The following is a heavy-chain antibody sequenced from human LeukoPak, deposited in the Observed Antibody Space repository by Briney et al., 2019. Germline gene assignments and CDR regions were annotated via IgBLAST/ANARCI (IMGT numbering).Heavy chain of an antibody. CDR3: ARGGPYDIFTNLFDP. J-gene: IGHJ5*02. Sequence: SVKVSCKASGGTFISYAISWVRQAPGQGVEWMGGIIPIFGTDNYAQNFHGRSTITTDETTNTAYIELSSLRSEDTAVYYCARGGPYDIFTNLFDPWGQGTLVTVSS. CDR1: GGTFISYA. D-gene: IGHD3-9*01. CDR2: IIPIFGTD. V-gene: IGHV1-69*05.